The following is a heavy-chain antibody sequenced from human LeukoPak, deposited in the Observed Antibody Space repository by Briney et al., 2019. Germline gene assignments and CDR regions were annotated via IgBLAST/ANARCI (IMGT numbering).Heavy chain of an antibody. CDR3: ARDTIFGVVIPSYWFDP. D-gene: IGHD3-3*01. V-gene: IGHV4-4*07. CDR2: IYTSGST. CDR1: GGSISSYY. J-gene: IGHJ5*02. Sequence: SETLSLTCTVSGGSISSYYWSWIRQPAGKGLEWIGRIYTSGSTNYNPSLKSRVTMSVDTSKNQFSLKLSSVTAADTAVYYCARDTIFGVVIPSYWFDPWGQGTLVTVSS.